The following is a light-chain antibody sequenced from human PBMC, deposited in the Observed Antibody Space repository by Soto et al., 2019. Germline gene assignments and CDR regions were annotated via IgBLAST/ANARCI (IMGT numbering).Light chain of an antibody. CDR1: SSDVGSYNR. CDR2: EVS. V-gene: IGLV2-18*01. J-gene: IGLJ1*01. Sequence: QSALTQPPSVSGSPGQSVTISCTGTSSDVGSYNRVSWYQQPPGTAPKLMIYEVSNRPSGVPDRFSGSKSGNTASLTISGLQAEDKADYYCSLYTSSSLYVFGTGTKVTVL. CDR3: SLYTSSSLYV.